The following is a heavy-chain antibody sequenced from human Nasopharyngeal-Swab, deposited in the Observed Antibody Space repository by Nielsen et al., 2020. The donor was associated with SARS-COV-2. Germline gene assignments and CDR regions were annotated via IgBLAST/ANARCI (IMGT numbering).Heavy chain of an antibody. CDR1: GGTFSSYA. CDR3: ARGGWKRYYYYYYMDV. J-gene: IGHJ6*03. V-gene: IGHV1-69*13. D-gene: IGHD6-19*01. CDR2: IIPIFGTA. Sequence: SVKVSCKASGGTFSSYAISWVRQAPGQGLEWMGGIIPIFGTANYAQKFQGRVTITADESTSTAYMELSSPRSEDTAVYYCARGGWKRYYYYYYMDVWGKGTTVTVSS.